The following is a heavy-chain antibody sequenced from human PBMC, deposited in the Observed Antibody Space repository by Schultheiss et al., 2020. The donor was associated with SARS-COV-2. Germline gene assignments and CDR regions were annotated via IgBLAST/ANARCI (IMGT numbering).Heavy chain of an antibody. CDR1: GFTFSSYW. D-gene: IGHD1-26*01. CDR2: IKQDGSEK. J-gene: IGHJ4*02. CDR3: ARGGVGATGFDY. V-gene: IGHV3-7*01. Sequence: GESLKISCAASGFTFSSYWMSWVRQAPGKGLEWVANIKQDGSEKYYVDSVKGRFTISRDNAKNSLYLQMNSLRAEDTAVYYCARGGVGATGFDYWGQGTLVTVSS.